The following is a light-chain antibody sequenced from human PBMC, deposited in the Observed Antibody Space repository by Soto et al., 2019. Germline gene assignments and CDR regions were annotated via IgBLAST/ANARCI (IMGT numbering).Light chain of an antibody. V-gene: IGKV3-20*01. CDR3: QQYGSSQT. CDR1: QSVSSSY. J-gene: IGKJ2*01. CDR2: GAS. Sequence: EIVLTQSPGALSLSPGERATLSGRASQSVSSSYLAWYQQKPGQAPRLLIYGASSRATGIPDRFSGSGSGTDFTLTISRLEPEDFAVYYCQQYGSSQTFGHGTKLEIK.